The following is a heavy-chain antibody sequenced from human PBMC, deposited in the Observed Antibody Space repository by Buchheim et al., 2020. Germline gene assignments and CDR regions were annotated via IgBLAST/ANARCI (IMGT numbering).Heavy chain of an antibody. Sequence: QVQLVESGGGVVQPGRSLRLSCAASGFTFSSYGMHWVRQAPGKGLEWVAVISYDGSNKYYADSVKGRFTISRDNSKNTLYLQMNSLRAEDTAVYYCAKDRRFYYDFWSGYYPPPREEWGQGTL. CDR2: ISYDGSNK. D-gene: IGHD3-3*01. CDR3: AKDRRFYYDFWSGYYPPPREE. J-gene: IGHJ4*02. CDR1: GFTFSSYG. V-gene: IGHV3-30*18.